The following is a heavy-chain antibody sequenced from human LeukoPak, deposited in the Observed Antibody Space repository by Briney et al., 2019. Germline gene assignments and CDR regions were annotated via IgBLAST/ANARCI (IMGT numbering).Heavy chain of an antibody. J-gene: IGHJ5*02. CDR3: ARGPPGGQFDP. CDR1: GGSISSYY. CDR2: IYYSGST. D-gene: IGHD3-10*01. V-gene: IGHV4-59*01. Sequence: PSETLSLTCTVSGGSISSYYWSWIRQPPGKGLEWIGYIYYSGSTNYNPSLKNRVTISVDTSKNQFSLKLSSMTAADTAVYYCARGPPGGQFDPWGQGTLVTVSS.